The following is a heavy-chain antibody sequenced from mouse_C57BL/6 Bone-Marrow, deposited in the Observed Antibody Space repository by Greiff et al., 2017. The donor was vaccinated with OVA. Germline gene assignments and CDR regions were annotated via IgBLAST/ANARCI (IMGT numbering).Heavy chain of an antibody. CDR2: INPNYGTT. CDR3: ARGFYYGYDSFAY. J-gene: IGHJ3*01. D-gene: IGHD2-2*01. V-gene: IGHV1-39*01. Sequence: EVKLMESGPELVKPGASVKISCKASGYSFTDYNMNWVKQSNGKSLEWIGVINPNYGTTSYNQKFKGKATLTVDQSSSTAYMQLNSLTSEDSAVYYCARGFYYGYDSFAYWGQGTLVTVSA. CDR1: GYSFTDYN.